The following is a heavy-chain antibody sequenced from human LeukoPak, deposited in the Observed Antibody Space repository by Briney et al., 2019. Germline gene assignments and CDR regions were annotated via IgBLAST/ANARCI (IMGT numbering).Heavy chain of an antibody. V-gene: IGHV4-34*01. CDR3: AEIAAAVTLFDY. D-gene: IGHD6-13*01. J-gene: IGHJ4*02. CDR1: GGSFSDYY. Sequence: NPSETLSLTCTVYGGSFSDYYWSWIRQPPGKGLEWVGEINHSGSTNYNPSLASRVTISVDTSKNQFSLKLSSVTAADTAVYYCAEIAAAVTLFDYWGRGTLVTVSS. CDR2: INHSGST.